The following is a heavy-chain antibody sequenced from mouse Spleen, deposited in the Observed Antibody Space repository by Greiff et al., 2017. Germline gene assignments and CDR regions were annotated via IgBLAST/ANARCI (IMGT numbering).Heavy chain of an antibody. V-gene: IGHV14-1*01. D-gene: IGHD4-1*01. CDR3: ARGTGTGGFAY. CDR2: IDPEDGDT. CDR1: GFNIKDYY. J-gene: IGHJ3*01. Sequence: VQLQQSGAELVRPGASVKLSCTASGFNIKDYYMHWVKQRPEQGLEWIGRIDPEDGDTEYAPKFQGKATMTADTSSNTAYLQLSSLTSEDTAVYYCARGTGTGGFAYWGQGTLVTVSA.